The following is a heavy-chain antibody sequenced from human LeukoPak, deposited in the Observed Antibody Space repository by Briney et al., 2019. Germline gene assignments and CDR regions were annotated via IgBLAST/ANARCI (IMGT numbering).Heavy chain of an antibody. Sequence: GGSLRLSCAASGFTFSSYSMDWVRQAPGKGLEWVGRTRNKDNSYTTEYAASVKGRFTISRDDSKKSLYLQMNSLKTEDTAVYYCARGNGYYFYMDVWGKGTTVTVSS. CDR3: ARGNGYYFYMDV. J-gene: IGHJ6*03. V-gene: IGHV3-72*01. CDR2: TRNKDNSYTT. D-gene: IGHD2-8*01. CDR1: GFTFSSYS.